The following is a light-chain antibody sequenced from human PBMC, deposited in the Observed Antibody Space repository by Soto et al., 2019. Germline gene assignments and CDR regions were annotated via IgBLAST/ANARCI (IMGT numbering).Light chain of an antibody. J-gene: IGLJ3*02. CDR2: EAS. V-gene: IGLV2-23*01. Sequence: QSALTQPASVSGSXXXSITXSCTGTNSDVGSHNFVSWYQQYPGKAPKLLIYEASKRPSGLSNRFSGSKSGNTASLTISGLQAEDEADYYCCSLTNGATWVFGGGTKLTVL. CDR1: NSDVGSHNF. CDR3: CSLTNGATWV.